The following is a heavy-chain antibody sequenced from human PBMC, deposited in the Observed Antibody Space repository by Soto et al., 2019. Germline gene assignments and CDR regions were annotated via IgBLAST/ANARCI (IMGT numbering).Heavy chain of an antibody. CDR2: ISKNGGNK. D-gene: IGHD7-27*01. V-gene: IGHV3-23*01. CDR3: AQRGGNDYWGGFDY. J-gene: IGHJ4*02. Sequence: EVQLSESGGGLAQRGGSLRLSCAASGFTFSNYDMSWVRQAPGKGLEWVSGISKNGGNKWYADTVKGRFTISRDNSKNTLFLQMISLRPDDTAVYYCAQRGGNDYWGGFDYWGPGTLVTVSS. CDR1: GFTFSNYD.